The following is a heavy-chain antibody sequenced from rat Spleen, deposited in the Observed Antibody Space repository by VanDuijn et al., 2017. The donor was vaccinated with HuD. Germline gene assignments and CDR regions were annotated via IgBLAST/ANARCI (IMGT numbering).Heavy chain of an antibody. D-gene: IGHD1-2*01. CDR3: AAAKIATSTGGFDF. Sequence: EVQLVESGGGLVQPGRSLRLSCAASGFTFSSSGMHWIRQAPTKGLEWVASISPIAAYTYYRDSVKGRFTLSRDNAKSTLYLQMDSLRSEDTATYYCAAAKIATSTGGFDFWGPGTMVTVSS. V-gene: IGHV5-19*01. J-gene: IGHJ1*01. CDR1: GFTFSSSG. CDR2: ISPIAAYT.